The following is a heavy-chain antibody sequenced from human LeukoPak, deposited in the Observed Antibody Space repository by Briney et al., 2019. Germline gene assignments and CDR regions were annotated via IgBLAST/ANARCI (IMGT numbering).Heavy chain of an antibody. CDR1: GGSISSYY. J-gene: IGHJ4*02. CDR3: ARGAYSSSWYATFYFDY. Sequence: SETLSLTCTVSGGSISSYYWSWIRQPAGKGLEWIGRIYTSGSTNYNPSLKSRVTMPVDTSKNQFSLKLSSVTAADTAVYYCARGAYSSSWYATFYFDYWGQGTLVTVSS. CDR2: IYTSGST. D-gene: IGHD6-13*01. V-gene: IGHV4-4*07.